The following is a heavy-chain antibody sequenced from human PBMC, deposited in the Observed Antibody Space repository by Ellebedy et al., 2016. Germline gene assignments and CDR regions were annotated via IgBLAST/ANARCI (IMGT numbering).Heavy chain of an antibody. CDR3: ARDTSIAAAGELDY. V-gene: IGHV4-61*05. D-gene: IGHD6-13*01. CDR1: GGSISSSSYY. CDR2: IYYTGTT. Sequence: SETLSLXXTVSGGSISSSSYYWGWIRQPPGKGLEWIGYIYYTGTTNYNPSLKSRVTISVDTSKNQFSLKLSSVTAADTAVYYCARDTSIAAAGELDYWGQGTLVTVSS. J-gene: IGHJ4*02.